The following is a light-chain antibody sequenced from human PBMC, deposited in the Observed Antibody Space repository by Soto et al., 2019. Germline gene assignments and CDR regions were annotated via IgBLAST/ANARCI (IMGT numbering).Light chain of an antibody. CDR2: DAS. CDR3: QKYNKWPPLT. Sequence: ETVMTQSPATLSVSPGERATLSCRASQSVSSALAWYQQKPGLPPRLLIYDASTRATGIPARFSGSGSGTDFTLTISRLQSQDFAVYYCQKYNKWPPLTFGGGTKVDIK. V-gene: IGKV3-15*01. CDR1: QSVSSA. J-gene: IGKJ4*01.